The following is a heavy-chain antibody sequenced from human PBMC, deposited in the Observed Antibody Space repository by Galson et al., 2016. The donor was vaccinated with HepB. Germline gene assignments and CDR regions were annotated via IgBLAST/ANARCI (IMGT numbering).Heavy chain of an antibody. CDR2: IFHTGDT. J-gene: IGHJ3*01. CDR3: ARGGGLPPRNCSSTTCYMSV. V-gene: IGHV4-4*02. Sequence: SETLSLTCAVSGASISINNWWHWVRQPPGKRLEWIGEIFHTGDTNYNPSLKSRVTMSLDKSKNQFSLYLQMSGLRVDDTAIYFCARGGGLPPRNCSSTTCYMSVWGQGTKVSVS. D-gene: IGHD2-2*01. CDR1: GASISINNW.